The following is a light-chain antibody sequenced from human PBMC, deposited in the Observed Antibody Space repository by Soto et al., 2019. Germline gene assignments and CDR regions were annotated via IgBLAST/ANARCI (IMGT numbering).Light chain of an antibody. CDR1: QAIRND. Sequence: AIQMTQSPSSLSASVGDRVTITCRASQAIRNDLGWYQQKPGKAPNLLIFGASNLQVGVPVRFSASGSDTNFTLTISNLQTEDFASYYCLQDYTYPWTFGQGTKVDI. CDR2: GAS. J-gene: IGKJ1*01. CDR3: LQDYTYPWT. V-gene: IGKV1-6*01.